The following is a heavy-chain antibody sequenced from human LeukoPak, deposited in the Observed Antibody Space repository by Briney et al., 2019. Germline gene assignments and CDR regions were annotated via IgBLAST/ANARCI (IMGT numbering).Heavy chain of an antibody. CDR3: ARDLSYSRGSIYWVDAFDI. V-gene: IGHV7-4-1*02. Sequence: GASVKVSCKASGYTITNNYMHWVRQAPGQGLEWMGWINTNTGNPTYAQGFTGRFVFSLDTSVSTAYLQISSLKAEDTAVYYCARDLSYSRGSIYWVDAFDIWGQGTMVTVSS. CDR2: INTNTGNP. J-gene: IGHJ3*02. CDR1: GYTITNNY. D-gene: IGHD6-13*01.